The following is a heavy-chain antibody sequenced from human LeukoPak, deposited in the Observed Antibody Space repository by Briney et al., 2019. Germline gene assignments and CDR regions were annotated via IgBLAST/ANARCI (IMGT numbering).Heavy chain of an antibody. CDR3: ARADIRAIASSGWYGFDY. CDR2: ISGYNGNT. J-gene: IGHJ4*02. D-gene: IGHD6-19*01. Sequence: ASVKVSCRASGYTFASYGISWVRQAPGQGLEWMGWISGYNGNTNYAQKFQGRVTMTTDTSTSTAYMELRSLRSDDTAVYYCARADIRAIASSGWYGFDYWGQGTLVTVSS. V-gene: IGHV1-18*01. CDR1: GYTFASYG.